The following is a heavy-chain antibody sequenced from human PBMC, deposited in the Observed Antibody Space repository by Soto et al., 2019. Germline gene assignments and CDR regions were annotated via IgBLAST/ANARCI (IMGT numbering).Heavy chain of an antibody. CDR2: MYHSGST. J-gene: IGHJ3*02. D-gene: IGHD3-10*01. CDR3: ARHGGITLVRGVLTAFEI. CDR1: GGSISSYD. Sequence: SETLSLTCTVSGGSISSYDWSWMRQPPGKGLEWIGYMYHSGSTNYNPSLKSRVTTSVDTSKNHFSLKLSSVTATDTAVFYCARHGGITLVRGVLTAFEIWGPGTMVTVSS. V-gene: IGHV4-59*08.